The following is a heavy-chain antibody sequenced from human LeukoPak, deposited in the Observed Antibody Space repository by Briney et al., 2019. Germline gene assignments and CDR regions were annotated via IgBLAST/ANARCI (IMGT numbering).Heavy chain of an antibody. CDR3: ARCLRYFDWLFSVDS. V-gene: IGHV3-11*04. D-gene: IGHD3-9*01. CDR1: GFTFSDYY. CDR2: ISSSGSTI. J-gene: IGHJ4*02. Sequence: GGSLRLSCAASGFTFSDYYMSWIRQAPGKGLEWVSYISSSGSTIYYADSVKGRFTISRDDAKNSLYLQMNSLRAEDTAVYYCARCLRYFDWLFSVDSWGQGTLVTVSS.